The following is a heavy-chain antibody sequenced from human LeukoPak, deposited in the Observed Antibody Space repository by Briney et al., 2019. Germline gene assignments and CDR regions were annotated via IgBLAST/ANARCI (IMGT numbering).Heavy chain of an antibody. CDR2: VNRDANST. D-gene: IGHD3-9*01. CDR1: GFTFSSYW. J-gene: IGHJ4*02. V-gene: IGHV3-74*01. CDR3: ARDILTGYYSPN. Sequence: GGSLRLSCAASGFTFSSYWMHWVRQAPGKGLVWVSRVNRDANSTSYADSVKGRFTISRDNSKNTLCLQMNSLRAEDTAVYYCARDILTGYYSPNWGQGTLVTVSS.